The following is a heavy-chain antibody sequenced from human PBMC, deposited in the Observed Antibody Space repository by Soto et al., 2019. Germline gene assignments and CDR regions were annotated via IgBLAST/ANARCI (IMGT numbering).Heavy chain of an antibody. CDR3: AKESSFGNYFDWDQNEFDY. J-gene: IGHJ4*02. V-gene: IGHV3-23*01. D-gene: IGHD3-9*01. Sequence: PGGSLRLSCAASGFTFSSYGMTWVRQAPGKGLEWVSTISSGGDATYYADSVKGRFTLSRDNYMNTLYLQMNSLRAEDTAVYYCAKESSFGNYFDWDQNEFDYWGQGTLVTVSS. CDR2: ISSGGDAT. CDR1: GFTFSSYG.